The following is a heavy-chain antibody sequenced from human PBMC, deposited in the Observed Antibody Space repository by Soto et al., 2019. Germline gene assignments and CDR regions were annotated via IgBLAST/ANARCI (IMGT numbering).Heavy chain of an antibody. V-gene: IGHV1-2*04. CDR1: GYTFTGYY. CDR2: INPNSGGT. Sequence: ASVKVSCKASGYTFTGYYMHWVRQAPGQGLEWMGWINPNSGGTNYAQKFQGWVTMTRDTSISTAYMELSRLRSDDTAVYYCARAAEIYYYMDVWGKGTTVTVSS. J-gene: IGHJ6*03. CDR3: ARAAEIYYYMDV.